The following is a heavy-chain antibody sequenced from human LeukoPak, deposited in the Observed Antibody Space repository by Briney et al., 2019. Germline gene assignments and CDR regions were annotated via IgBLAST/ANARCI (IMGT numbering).Heavy chain of an antibody. D-gene: IGHD3-22*01. CDR3: AREGNSGYYPY. Sequence: GGSLRLSCAASGLTFSSYPMHWVRQAPGKGLEWVAVISYDGSEKHYADPVKGRFTISRDNSKNTLYLQMSSLRAEDTAMYYCAREGNSGYYPYWGQGILVTVSS. CDR2: ISYDGSEK. J-gene: IGHJ4*02. V-gene: IGHV3-30-3*01. CDR1: GLTFSSYP.